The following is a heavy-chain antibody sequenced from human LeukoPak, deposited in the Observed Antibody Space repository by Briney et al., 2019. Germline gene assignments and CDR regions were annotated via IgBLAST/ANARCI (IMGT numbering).Heavy chain of an antibody. CDR1: GFTVSSNY. CDR3: ARFGSNYYPFDY. CDR2: IYSGGST. J-gene: IGHJ4*02. Sequence: PGGSLRLSCAASGFTVSSNYMSWVRQAPGKGLEWVSVIYSGGSTYYADSVKGRFTISRDNSKNTLYLQMNSLTAEDTAVYYCARFGSNYYPFDYWGQGTLVTVSS. D-gene: IGHD3-22*01. V-gene: IGHV3-66*01.